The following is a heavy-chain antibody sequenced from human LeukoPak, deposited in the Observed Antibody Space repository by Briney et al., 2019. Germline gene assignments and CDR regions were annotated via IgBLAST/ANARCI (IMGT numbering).Heavy chain of an antibody. CDR2: INTGNGNP. Sequence: ASVKVSCNASGYSLTSYAMHWLRQAPGQRLEWMGWINTGNGNPKYSQRFQDRVTITSDTSANTASMELSRLRSEDTAVYYCARGLAGGLDPWGQGTLVTVSS. D-gene: IGHD3-10*01. CDR1: GYSLTSYA. J-gene: IGHJ5*02. CDR3: ARGLAGGLDP. V-gene: IGHV1-3*04.